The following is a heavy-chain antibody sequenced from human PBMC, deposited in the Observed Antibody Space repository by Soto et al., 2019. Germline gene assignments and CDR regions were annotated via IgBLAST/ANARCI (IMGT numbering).Heavy chain of an antibody. D-gene: IGHD1-26*01. CDR3: ARKGGSYPYSGNYYYGMDV. CDR2: IYPGDSDT. CDR1: GYSFTSYW. Sequence: LGESLKISCKGSGYSFTSYWIGWVRQMPGKGLEWMGIIYPGDSDTRYSPSFQGQVTISADKSISTAYLQWSSLKASDTAMYYCARKGGSYPYSGNYYYGMDVWGQGTTVTVSS. V-gene: IGHV5-51*01. J-gene: IGHJ6*02.